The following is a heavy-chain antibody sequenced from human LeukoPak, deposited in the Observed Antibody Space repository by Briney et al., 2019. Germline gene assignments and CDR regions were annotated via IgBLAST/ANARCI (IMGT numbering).Heavy chain of an antibody. D-gene: IGHD5-12*01. CDR1: GFTVSINY. CDR3: AREGTYSGYDLTDS. CDR2: IYSGGST. J-gene: IGHJ4*02. V-gene: IGHV3-53*01. Sequence: GGSLRPSCAASGFTVSINYMSWVRQAPGKGLEWVSVIYSGGSTYYADSVKGRFTISRDNAKNSLYLQMNSLRAEDTAVYYCAREGTYSGYDLTDSWGQGTLVTVSS.